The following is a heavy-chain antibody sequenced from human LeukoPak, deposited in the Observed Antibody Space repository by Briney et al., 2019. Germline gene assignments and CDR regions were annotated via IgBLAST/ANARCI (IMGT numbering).Heavy chain of an antibody. J-gene: IGHJ4*02. V-gene: IGHV4-59*01. CDR1: GGSISSYY. D-gene: IGHD2-2*01. CDR2: IYYSGST. Sequence: SETLSLTCTVSGGSISSYYWSWIRQPPGKGLEWIGYIYYSGSTNYIPSLKSRVTISVDTSKNQFSLKLSSVTAADTAVYYCARRYCSSTSCPEILDYWGQGTLVTVSS. CDR3: ARRYCSSTSCPEILDY.